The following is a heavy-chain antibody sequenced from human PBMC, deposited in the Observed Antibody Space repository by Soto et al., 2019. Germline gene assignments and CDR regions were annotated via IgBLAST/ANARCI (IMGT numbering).Heavy chain of an antibody. CDR1: GFTFVNYA. CDR3: ARADVMLVAIITTLIES. Sequence: EVQLLESGGGLVQPGGSLRLSCAASGFTFVNYAMTWVRQAPGKGLEWVSTINGGNGGTYYADSVKGRFTISRDNYLNTLYLHMSSLRPADTAIYYCARADVMLVAIITTLIESWGQGTLVSVSS. CDR2: INGGNGGT. V-gene: IGHV3-23*01. J-gene: IGHJ4*02. D-gene: IGHD2-8*02.